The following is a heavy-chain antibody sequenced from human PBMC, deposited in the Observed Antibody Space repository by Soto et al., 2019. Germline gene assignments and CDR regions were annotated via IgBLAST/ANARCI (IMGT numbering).Heavy chain of an antibody. D-gene: IGHD2-15*01. Sequence: QVQLQQWGAGLLKPSETLSLTCTVYGGSFSGNYWSWIRQPPGMGLEWIGEISHSGSTNYNPSLKSRVTISVDTSKNQFSLKLSSVTAADTAMYYCARGHLPGGNTFYYDYWGLGTLVTVSS. CDR1: GGSFSGNY. J-gene: IGHJ4*02. V-gene: IGHV4-34*01. CDR3: ARGHLPGGNTFYYDY. CDR2: ISHSGST.